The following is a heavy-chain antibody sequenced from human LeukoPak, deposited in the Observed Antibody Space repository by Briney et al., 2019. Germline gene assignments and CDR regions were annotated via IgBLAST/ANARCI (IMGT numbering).Heavy chain of an antibody. J-gene: IGHJ4*02. V-gene: IGHV4-59*01. D-gene: IGHD3-10*01. CDR3: AREANYYGSGSYFEGTFDY. CDR1: GVSLSSYY. Sequence: PSETLSLTCTVSGVSLSSYYWSWIRQPPGKGLEWIGYIYYSGSTNYNPSLKSRVTISVDTSKNEFSLKLTSVTAADTAVYYCAREANYYGSGSYFEGTFDYWGQGSLVTVSS. CDR2: IYYSGST.